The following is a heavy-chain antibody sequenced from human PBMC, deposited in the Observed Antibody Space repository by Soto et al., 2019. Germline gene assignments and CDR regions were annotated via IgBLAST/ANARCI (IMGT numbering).Heavy chain of an antibody. CDR3: AKDRRNRAWDFDF. J-gene: IGHJ4*02. V-gene: IGHV3-23*01. CDR1: SFTFSYYA. D-gene: IGHD7-27*01. CDR2: ISPGGGST. Sequence: EVYLLESGGGLAQPGGSLRLSCVGSSFTFSYYAMTWVRQPPGKGLEWISGISPGGGSTFYADSVKGRFTISRDDSRNMLYLQMNSLTAEDSAIYYCAKDRRNRAWDFDFWGQGTLVTVSA.